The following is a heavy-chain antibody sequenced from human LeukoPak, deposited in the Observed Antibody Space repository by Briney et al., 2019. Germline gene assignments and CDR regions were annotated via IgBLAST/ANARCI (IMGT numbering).Heavy chain of an antibody. CDR1: GFNFSNYD. CDR2: IRYDGSDK. CDR3: AKGDTS. V-gene: IGHV3-30*02. J-gene: IGHJ5*02. D-gene: IGHD2-21*02. Sequence: GGSVRLSCAASGFNFSNYDMHWVRQAPGKGLEWVAFIRYDGSDKYYADSVKGRFTISRDNSKNTLYLQMNSLRTDDTAVYYCAKGDTSWGQGTLVTVSS.